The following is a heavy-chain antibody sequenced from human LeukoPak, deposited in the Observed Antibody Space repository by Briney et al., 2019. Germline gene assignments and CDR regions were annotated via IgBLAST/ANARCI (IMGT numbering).Heavy chain of an antibody. CDR3: ARGRYYDILTGYYHLQPFDY. V-gene: IGHV4-61*01. J-gene: IGHJ4*02. CDR2: IYYSGNT. Sequence: PSETLSLTCIVSGGSTSGGNYYWGWIRQPPGKGLEWMGYIYYSGNTNYNPSLKSRVTISVDTAKNQFSLKLNSVTAADTAVYYCARGRYYDILTGYYHLQPFDYWGQGTLVTVSS. CDR1: GGSTSGGNYY. D-gene: IGHD3-9*01.